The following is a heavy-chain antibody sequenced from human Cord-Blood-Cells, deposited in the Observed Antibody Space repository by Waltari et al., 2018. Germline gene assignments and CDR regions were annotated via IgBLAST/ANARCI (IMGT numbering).Heavy chain of an antibody. Sequence: QVQLVQSGAEVKKPGASVKVSCKVSGYTLTELSMHWVRQAPGKGLVWMGGFDPGDGETIYAQKFQGRVTMTEDTSTDTAYMELSSLRSEDTAVYYCATAYYYDSSGYYYFDYWGQGTLVTVSS. CDR2: FDPGDGET. CDR1: GYTLTELS. J-gene: IGHJ4*02. D-gene: IGHD3-22*01. V-gene: IGHV1-24*01. CDR3: ATAYYYDSSGYYYFDY.